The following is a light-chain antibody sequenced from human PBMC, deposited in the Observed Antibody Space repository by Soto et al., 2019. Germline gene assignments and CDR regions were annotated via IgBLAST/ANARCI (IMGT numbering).Light chain of an antibody. CDR3: QHFYGFPLT. J-gene: IGKJ4*01. V-gene: IGKV1-13*02. CDR2: DAS. CDR1: QAISSA. Sequence: AIQLTQSPSSLSASVGDRVTMTCRASQAISSAVAWYQQKPGKAPKVLIYDASSLQSGVPSRFSGSGSGTDFTLTISSLLPEDFATYYCQHFYGFPLTFGGGTRAEIK.